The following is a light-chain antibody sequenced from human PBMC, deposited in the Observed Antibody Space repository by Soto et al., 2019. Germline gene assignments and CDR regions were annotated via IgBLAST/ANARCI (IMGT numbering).Light chain of an antibody. CDR1: QSVRNN. J-gene: IGKJ5*01. CDR2: YAS. Sequence: EKRMKQSPATVSVSPGERVTLSCRASQSVRNNLAWYQQKPGQAPRLLIYYASTRATGIPARFSGSGSGTEFTLTISSLQSEDFALYYCQQYNNWPPITFGQGTRLEIK. V-gene: IGKV3-15*01. CDR3: QQYNNWPPIT.